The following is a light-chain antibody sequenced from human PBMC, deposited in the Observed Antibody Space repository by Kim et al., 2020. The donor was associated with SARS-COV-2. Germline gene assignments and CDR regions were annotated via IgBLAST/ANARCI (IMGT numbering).Light chain of an antibody. CDR3: QQYYSWPWT. J-gene: IGKJ1*01. CDR1: QSVGGN. CDR2: SVS. V-gene: IGKV3-15*01. Sequence: GSPGERATRACRASQSVGGNLAWYQQKPGQAPRLLISSVSTWATGIPARFSGSGSGTEFTLTISSLQSEDFAVYYCQQYYSWPWTFGQGTKVDIK.